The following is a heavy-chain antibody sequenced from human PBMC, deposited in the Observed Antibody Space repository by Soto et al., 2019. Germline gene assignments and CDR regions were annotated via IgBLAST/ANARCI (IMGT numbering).Heavy chain of an antibody. CDR1: GDSISSDY. Sequence: SETLSLTCTVSGDSISSDYWSWIRQPPGKGLEWIGYIYYSGSTNYNPSLKSRVTISVDTSKNQFSLKLSSVTAADTAVYYCARDRHYDFWSGYYSYYYMDVWGKGTTVTVSS. CDR2: IYYSGST. V-gene: IGHV4-59*01. D-gene: IGHD3-3*01. CDR3: ARDRHYDFWSGYYSYYYMDV. J-gene: IGHJ6*03.